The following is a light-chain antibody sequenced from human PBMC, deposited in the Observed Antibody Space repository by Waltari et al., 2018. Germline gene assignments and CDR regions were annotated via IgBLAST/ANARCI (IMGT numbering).Light chain of an antibody. CDR3: QHYYSTIPVA. Sequence: DIQMTQSPSSLSASVGDRVTITCRASLGISNSLAWYQQKTGKAPKLLLYAASRLESGVPSRFSGSGSGTEYTLTISSLQPEDFATYYCQHYYSTIPVAFGGGTKVEVK. J-gene: IGKJ4*01. V-gene: IGKV1-NL1*01. CDR1: LGISNS. CDR2: AAS.